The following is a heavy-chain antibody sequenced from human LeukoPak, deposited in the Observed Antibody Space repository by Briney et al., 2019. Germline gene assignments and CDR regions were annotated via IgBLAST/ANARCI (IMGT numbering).Heavy chain of an antibody. V-gene: IGHV3-21*01. D-gene: IGHD2-2*01. CDR3: ARDIVVVPAAILYYYYYYGMDV. J-gene: IGHJ6*02. Sequence: GGSLRLSCAASGFTFSSYSMNWVRQAPGKGLEWVSSISSSSSYIYYADSVKGRFTISRDNAKNSLYLQMNSLRAEDPAVYYFARDIVVVPAAILYYYYYYGMDVWGQRTTVTVSS. CDR1: GFTFSSYS. CDR2: ISSSSSYI.